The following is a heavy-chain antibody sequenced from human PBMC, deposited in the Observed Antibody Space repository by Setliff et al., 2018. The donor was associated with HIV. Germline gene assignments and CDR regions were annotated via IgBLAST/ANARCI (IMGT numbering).Heavy chain of an antibody. CDR2: IGPSGSST. CDR1: AYTFNSYY. CDR3: TTECRRYSMNDVFDI. V-gene: IGHV1-46*02. D-gene: IGHD5-18*01. Sequence: GASVKVSCKTSAYTFNSYYMHWIRQAPGQGLEWMGLIGPSGSSTTYAQNFQGRVNMSRDTSTNTVYMELSILRSEDTAGYYCTTECRRYSMNDVFDIWGQGTMVTVSS. J-gene: IGHJ3*02.